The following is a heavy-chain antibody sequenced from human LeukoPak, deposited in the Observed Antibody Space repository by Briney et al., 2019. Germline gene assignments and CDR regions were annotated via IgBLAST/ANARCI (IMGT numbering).Heavy chain of an antibody. D-gene: IGHD2-2*01. CDR2: IRDSGTTI. V-gene: IGHV3-48*01. CDR1: GFTFGLSS. CDR3: ARDSRSHCGTAACYGPYFDD. J-gene: IGHJ4*02. Sequence: GGSLRLSCTASGFTFGLSSMNWVRQAPGKGLEWVSYIRDSGTTIYYADSVKGRFTISRDNAKNSLYLQMNSLTAEDTAVYFCARDSRSHCGTAACYGPYFDDWSQGILVTVSS.